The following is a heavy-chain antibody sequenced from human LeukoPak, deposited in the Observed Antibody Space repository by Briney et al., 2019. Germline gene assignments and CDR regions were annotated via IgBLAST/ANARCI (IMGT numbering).Heavy chain of an antibody. Sequence: ASVKVSCKVSGYTLTELSMHWVRQAPGKGLEWMGGFDPEDGETIYAQKFQGRVTMTEDTSTDTAYMELSSLRSEGTAVYYCATDLTQSGRGYYDYWGQGTLVTVSS. V-gene: IGHV1-24*01. CDR1: GYTLTELS. CDR2: FDPEDGET. CDR3: ATDLTQSGRGYYDY. J-gene: IGHJ4*02. D-gene: IGHD3-22*01.